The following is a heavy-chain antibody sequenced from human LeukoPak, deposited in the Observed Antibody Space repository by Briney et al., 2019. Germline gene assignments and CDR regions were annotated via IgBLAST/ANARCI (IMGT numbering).Heavy chain of an antibody. V-gene: IGHV4-61*02. CDR2: ISSSGTT. D-gene: IGHD3-9*01. J-gene: IGHJ5*02. CDR1: GGSIGSDSYY. Sequence: SETLSLTCTVSGGSIGSDSYYWTWIRQPAGKGLEWIGRISSSGTTNYNPSLKSRVTISIDTSKNQFSLKLSSVTAADTAVYYCARGLWYYDILTSYYPNWFDPWGQGTLVTVSS. CDR3: ARGLWYYDILTSYYPNWFDP.